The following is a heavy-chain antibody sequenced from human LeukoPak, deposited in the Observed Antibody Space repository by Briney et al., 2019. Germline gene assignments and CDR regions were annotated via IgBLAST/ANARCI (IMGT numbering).Heavy chain of an antibody. Sequence: SETLSLTCTVSGGSISNDYWTWIRQPPGKGLEWIGDIYYSGSTNYNPSLKSRGTISADTSKNQFSLKLNSVTSADTAVYFCARDLGYSSALNWGQGTLVTVSS. CDR1: GGSISNDY. CDR2: IYYSGST. D-gene: IGHD6-19*01. CDR3: ARDLGYSSALN. V-gene: IGHV4-59*01. J-gene: IGHJ4*02.